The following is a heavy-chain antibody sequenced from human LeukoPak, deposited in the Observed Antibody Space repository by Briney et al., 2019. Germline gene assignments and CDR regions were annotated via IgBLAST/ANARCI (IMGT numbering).Heavy chain of an antibody. CDR1: GYTFTSYD. CDR3: ARDQYGGATLNYYYYMDV. Sequence: ASVKVSCKASGYTFTSYDINWVRQATVQGLDWMGRMNPNSGNASYAQKFQGRVTMTRNTSISTAYMELSNLRPEDTAVYYCARDQYGGATLNYYYYMDVWGKGPTVTVSS. J-gene: IGHJ6*03. CDR2: MNPNSGNA. V-gene: IGHV1-8*01. D-gene: IGHD1-26*01.